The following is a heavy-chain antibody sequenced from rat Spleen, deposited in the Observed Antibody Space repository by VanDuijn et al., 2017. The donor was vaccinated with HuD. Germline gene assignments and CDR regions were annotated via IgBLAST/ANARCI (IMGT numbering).Heavy chain of an antibody. CDR3: ARSDGVHYYLPFAD. CDR1: GYSITSSLR. D-gene: IGHD1-12*02. Sequence: IGYSITSSLRWNWIRKFPGNKLEWMGYINSAGSTVYNPSLKSRISITRDTSKNQFFLQVNSVTAEDTATYYCARSDGVHYYLPFADWGQGTLVTVSS. V-gene: IGHV3-3*01. J-gene: IGHJ3*01. CDR2: INSAGST.